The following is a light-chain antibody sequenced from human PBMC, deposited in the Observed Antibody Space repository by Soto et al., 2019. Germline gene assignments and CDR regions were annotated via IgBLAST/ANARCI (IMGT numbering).Light chain of an antibody. V-gene: IGLV2-11*01. J-gene: IGLJ1*01. Sequence: QSALTQPRSVSGSPGQSVTISCTGTSSDVGGYNYVSWYRQHPDKAPKLMIYDVTKRPSGVPDRFSGSKSDNTASLTISGLQAGDEADYYCCSYAGTYTFYVFGTGTKLTVL. CDR3: CSYAGTYTFYV. CDR1: SSDVGGYNY. CDR2: DVT.